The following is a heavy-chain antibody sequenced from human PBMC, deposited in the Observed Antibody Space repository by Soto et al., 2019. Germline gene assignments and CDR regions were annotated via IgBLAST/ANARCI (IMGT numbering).Heavy chain of an antibody. D-gene: IGHD2-21*01. CDR2: INHSGST. J-gene: IGHJ1*01. Sequence: SETLSLTCAVYGGSFSGYYWSWIRQPPGKGLEWIGEINHSGSTNYNPSLKSRVTISVDTSKNQFSLKLSSVTAADTAVYYCARGVKQWLVRAYCGGDCYPEYFQHWGQGTLVTVSS. CDR1: GGSFSGYY. V-gene: IGHV4-34*01. CDR3: ARGVKQWLVRAYCGGDCYPEYFQH.